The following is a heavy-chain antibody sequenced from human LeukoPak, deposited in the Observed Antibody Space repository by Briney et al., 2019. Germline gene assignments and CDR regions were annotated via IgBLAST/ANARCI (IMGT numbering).Heavy chain of an antibody. CDR3: ARGPYYDFWSGYSRYFDF. D-gene: IGHD3-3*01. CDR2: INHSGST. V-gene: IGHV4-34*01. CDR1: GRSFGGYY. J-gene: IGHJ2*01. Sequence: PSETLSLTCAVYGRSFGGYYCSWIRQHQGKGLEWIGEINHSGSTNYNPSLKSRVTISVDTSKNQFSMKLSSVTAADTAVYYCARGPYYDFWSGYSRYFDFWGRGTLVTVSS.